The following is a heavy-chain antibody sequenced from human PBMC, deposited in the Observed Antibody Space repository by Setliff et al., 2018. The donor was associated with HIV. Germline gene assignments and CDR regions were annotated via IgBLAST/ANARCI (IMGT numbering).Heavy chain of an antibody. CDR3: ARLSGDYYYFDY. V-gene: IGHV4-4*09. Sequence: PSETLSLTCTVSGGSISSYCWSWIRQPPGKGLEWIGYIYTSGSTNYNPSLRSRVTISLDTSQNQFSLKLTSVTAADTAVYYCARLSGDYYYFDYWGQGTLVTVSS. CDR2: IYTSGST. J-gene: IGHJ4*02. D-gene: IGHD2-21*02. CDR1: GGSISSYC.